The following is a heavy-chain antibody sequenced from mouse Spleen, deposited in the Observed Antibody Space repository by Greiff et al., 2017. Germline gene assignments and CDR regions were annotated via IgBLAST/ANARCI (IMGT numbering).Heavy chain of an antibody. D-gene: IGHD2-4*01. CDR3: ARERDYDEGTYDY. Sequence: EVKLMESGPGLVKPSQSLSLTCSVTGYSITSGYYWNWIRQFPGNKLEWMGYISYDGSNNYNPSLKNRISITRDTSKNQFFLKLNSVTTEDTATYYCARERDYDEGTYDYWGQGTTLTVSS. CDR2: ISYDGSN. V-gene: IGHV3-6*01. CDR1: GYSITSGYY. J-gene: IGHJ2*01.